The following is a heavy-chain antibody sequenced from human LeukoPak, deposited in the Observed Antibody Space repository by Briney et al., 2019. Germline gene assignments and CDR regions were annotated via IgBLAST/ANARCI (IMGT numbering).Heavy chain of an antibody. J-gene: IGHJ4*02. CDR1: GGSFSGYY. CDR2: INHSGST. CDR3: ARVPYDSSPFFDY. V-gene: IGHV4-34*01. Sequence: SETLSLTCAVYGGSFSGYYWSWIRQPPGKGLEWIGEINHSGSTNYNPSLESRVTMSVDTSKNQFSLKLSSVTAADTAVYYCARVPYDSSPFFDYWGQGTLVTVSS. D-gene: IGHD3-22*01.